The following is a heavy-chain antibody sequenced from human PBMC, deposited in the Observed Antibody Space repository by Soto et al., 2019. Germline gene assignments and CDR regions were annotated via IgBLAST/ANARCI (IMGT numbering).Heavy chain of an antibody. D-gene: IGHD3-22*01. CDR2: ISSSSSYI. V-gene: IGHV3-21*01. CDR3: ARGLHYYDSSGYYFP. Sequence: PGGSLRLSCAASGFTFSNYSMNWVRQAPGKGLEWVSSISSSSSYIYYADSVKGRFTISRDNAKNSLYLQMNSLRAEDTAVYYCARGLHYYDSSGYYFPWGQGTLVTVSS. J-gene: IGHJ4*02. CDR1: GFTFSNYS.